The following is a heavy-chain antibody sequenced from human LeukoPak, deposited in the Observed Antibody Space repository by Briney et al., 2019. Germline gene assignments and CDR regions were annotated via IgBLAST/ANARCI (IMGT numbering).Heavy chain of an antibody. V-gene: IGHV4-39*01. CDR3: ARHYYAGSGTYRPFDY. J-gene: IGHJ4*02. Sequence: PSETLSLTCTVSGGSISSTNYYWRWIRQPPGKGLEWIGSIYSDGTYYNPSLKSRIAMSVDTSENQFSLSLRSVTATDTAVYYCARHYYAGSGTYRPFDYWGQGTLVTVAS. D-gene: IGHD3-10*01. CDR1: GGSISSTNYY. CDR2: IYSDGT.